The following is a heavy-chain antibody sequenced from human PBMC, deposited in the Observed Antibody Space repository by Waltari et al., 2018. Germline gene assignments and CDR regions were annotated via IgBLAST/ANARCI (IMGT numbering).Heavy chain of an antibody. D-gene: IGHD5-12*01. CDR3: TREVRWLDY. J-gene: IGHJ4*02. V-gene: IGHV3-49*04. Sequence: EVQLVESGGGLVQPGRSLRLSCTASGFTFGDYAMSWVRQAPGKGLEWVGFIRSKAYGGTTEYAASVKGRFTISRDDSKSIAYLQMNSLKTEDTAVYYCTREVRWLDYWGQGTLVTVSS. CDR2: IRSKAYGGTT. CDR1: GFTFGDYA.